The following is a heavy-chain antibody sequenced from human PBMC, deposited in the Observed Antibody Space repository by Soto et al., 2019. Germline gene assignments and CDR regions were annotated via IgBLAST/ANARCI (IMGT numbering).Heavy chain of an antibody. Sequence: QVQLVQSGAEVKRPGASVKVSCKASGYTFTSYGISWVRQAPGQGLEWMGWISAYNGNTLYAQKLQGRVSMTTDTTTSTAFMELRSLSSNVTAVYYCARVEDVVLFDYWGQGTLVTVSS. CDR2: ISAYNGNT. CDR1: GYTFTSYG. J-gene: IGHJ4*02. CDR3: ARVEDVVLFDY. V-gene: IGHV1-18*01. D-gene: IGHD2-8*01.